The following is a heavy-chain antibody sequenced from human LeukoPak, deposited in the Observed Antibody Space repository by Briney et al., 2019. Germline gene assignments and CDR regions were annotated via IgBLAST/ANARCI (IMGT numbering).Heavy chain of an antibody. CDR1: GFTFSDSA. Sequence: GGSPRLSCAASGFTFSDSAMHWVRQASGKGLGWVGRVRTKANSYATAYAASVKGRFTISRDDSKHTAYLEMNSLKTEDTAVYYCTSSSSYNWFDPWGQGTLVTVSS. J-gene: IGHJ5*02. CDR2: VRTKANSYAT. V-gene: IGHV3-73*01. CDR3: TSSSSYNWFDP. D-gene: IGHD6-13*01.